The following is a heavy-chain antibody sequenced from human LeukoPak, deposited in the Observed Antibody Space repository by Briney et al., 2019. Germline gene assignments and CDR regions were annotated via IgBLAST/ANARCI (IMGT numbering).Heavy chain of an antibody. J-gene: IGHJ6*02. CDR2: IIPIFGTA. CDR3: ARRRSNGSGSYARDYYYYGMDV. CDR1: GGTFSSYA. D-gene: IGHD3-10*01. Sequence: SVKVSCKASGGTFSSYAISWVRQAPGQGLEWMGGIIPIFGTANYAQKFQGRVTITADESTSTAYMELSSLRSEDTAVYYCARRRSNGSGSYARDYYYYGMDVWGQGTTVTVSS. V-gene: IGHV1-69*13.